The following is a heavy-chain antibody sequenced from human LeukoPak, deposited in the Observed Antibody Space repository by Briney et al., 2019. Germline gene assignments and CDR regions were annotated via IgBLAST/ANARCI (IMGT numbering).Heavy chain of an antibody. V-gene: IGHV3-7*03. CDR3: ARNNGMDV. J-gene: IGHJ6*02. CDR1: GFALSSHW. Sequence: GGSLRLSRAASGFALSSHWMTWVRQVPGRGPEWVANVNRDGSETYYLDSVKGRFTISKDNAKNSLYLQMNSLRAEDTALYHCARNNGMDVWGQGTTVIVSS. CDR2: VNRDGSET.